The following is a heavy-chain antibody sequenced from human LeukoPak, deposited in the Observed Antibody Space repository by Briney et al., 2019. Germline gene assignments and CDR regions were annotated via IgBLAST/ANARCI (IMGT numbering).Heavy chain of an antibody. V-gene: IGHV4-34*01. Sequence: SETLSLTCAVYGGSFSGYYWSRIRQPPGKGLEWIGEINHSGSTNYNPSLKSRVTISVDTSKNQFSLKLSSVTAADTAVYYCARGGFRLSPLYYYYYMDVWGKGTTVTVSS. CDR2: INHSGST. CDR3: ARGGFRLSPLYYYYYMDV. J-gene: IGHJ6*03. D-gene: IGHD4/OR15-4a*01. CDR1: GGSFSGYY.